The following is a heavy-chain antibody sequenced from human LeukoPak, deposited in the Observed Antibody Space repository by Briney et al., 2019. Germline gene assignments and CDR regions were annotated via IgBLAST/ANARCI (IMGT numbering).Heavy chain of an antibody. J-gene: IGHJ4*02. Sequence: GVSLTLSCVPSVFTFGIYWMTWVRHAPGKGREWVDNIQTDRSQGLYVDYVKGRFIISRDNAKKSLYLQMNSLRAEDTAVYYCTRDPLYGALDSWGQGTLVIVSS. CDR2: IQTDRSQG. D-gene: IGHD4-17*01. CDR1: VFTFGIYW. CDR3: TRDPLYGALDS. V-gene: IGHV3-7*01.